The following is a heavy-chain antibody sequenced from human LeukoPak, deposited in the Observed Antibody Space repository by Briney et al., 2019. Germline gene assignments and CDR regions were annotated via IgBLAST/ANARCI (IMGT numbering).Heavy chain of an antibody. Sequence: PGGSLRLSCAAAGFTFSDYTMNWVRQAPGKGLEWVSSISSGGTYKYYADSVKGRFTISRDNAQNSLYLQMNSLRAEDSSVYYCARPTTETTISADAFDIWGQGTMVTVSS. J-gene: IGHJ3*02. D-gene: IGHD4-17*01. CDR3: ARPTTETTISADAFDI. CDR2: ISSGGTYK. CDR1: GFTFSDYT. V-gene: IGHV3-21*01.